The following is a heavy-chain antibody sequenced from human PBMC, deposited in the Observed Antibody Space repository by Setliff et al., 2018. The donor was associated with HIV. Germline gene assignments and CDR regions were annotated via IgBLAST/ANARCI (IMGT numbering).Heavy chain of an antibody. Sequence: KISCKASGYTFTSNWIGWVRQMPGKGLEWMGIIYPGDSDTRYSPSFKGQVTISADRSISTAYLQLNSLRASDTAIYYCTKGGGLNFRWHDWFVKIWGQGTPVTVS. CDR1: GYTFTSNW. CDR2: IYPGDSDT. CDR3: TKGGGLNFRWHDWFVKI. V-gene: IGHV5-51*01. J-gene: IGHJ3*02. D-gene: IGHD3-9*01.